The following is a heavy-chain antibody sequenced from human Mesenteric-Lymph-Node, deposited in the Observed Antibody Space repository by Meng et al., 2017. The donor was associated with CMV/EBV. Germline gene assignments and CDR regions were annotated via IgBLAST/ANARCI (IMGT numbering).Heavy chain of an antibody. CDR1: GFTFSSYA. CDR2: ISVSGGST. CDR3: AKVSSGWRDV. Sequence: GESLKISCAASGFTFSSYALSWVRQAPGKGLEWVSTISVSGGSTYYADSVKGRFTISRDNSKNTLYLQMNSLRAEDTAVYYCAKVSSGWRDVWGQGTTVTVSS. D-gene: IGHD6-19*01. J-gene: IGHJ6*02. V-gene: IGHV3-23*01.